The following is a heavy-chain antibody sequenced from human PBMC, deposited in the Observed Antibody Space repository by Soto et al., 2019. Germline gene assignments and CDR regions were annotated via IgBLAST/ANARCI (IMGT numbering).Heavy chain of an antibody. CDR3: ARGSSPWLASYFDY. D-gene: IGHD6-19*01. J-gene: IGHJ4*02. CDR1: GGTFSSYA. V-gene: IGHV1-69*13. CDR2: IIPIFGTA. Sequence: ASVKVSCKASGGTFSSYAISWVRQAPGQGLEWMGGIIPIFGTANYAQKFQGRVTITADESTSTAYMELSSLRSEDTAVYYCARGSSPWLASYFDYWGQGTLVTVSS.